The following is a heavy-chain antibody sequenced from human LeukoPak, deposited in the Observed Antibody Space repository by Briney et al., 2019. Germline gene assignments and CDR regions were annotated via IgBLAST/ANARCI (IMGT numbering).Heavy chain of an antibody. CDR1: GFTFSSYA. Sequence: TGGFLRFSCAASGFTFSSYAMHWVRQAPGKGLEWVAVISYDGSNKYYADSVKGRFTISRDNSKNPLHLQMNSLRAEDTAVYYCARDRSGSYYWGQGTLVTLYS. J-gene: IGHJ4*02. V-gene: IGHV3-30*04. CDR3: ARDRSGSYY. CDR2: ISYDGSNK. D-gene: IGHD1-26*01.